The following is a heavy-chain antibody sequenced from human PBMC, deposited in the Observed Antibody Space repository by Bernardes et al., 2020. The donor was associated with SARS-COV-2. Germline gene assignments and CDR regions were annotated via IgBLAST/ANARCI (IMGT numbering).Heavy chain of an antibody. Sequence: SETLSLTCAVSGGSISSYSWSWIRQPPGKGLEWIGYISYNGGTKYNPSLKSRVTISVDTSKNQFSLKLSSVTAADTAVYYCARDPEGSTSPEYFQHWGQGTLVTVSS. CDR2: ISYNGGT. J-gene: IGHJ1*01. CDR3: ARDPEGSTSPEYFQH. D-gene: IGHD2-2*01. V-gene: IGHV4-59*01. CDR1: GGSISSYS.